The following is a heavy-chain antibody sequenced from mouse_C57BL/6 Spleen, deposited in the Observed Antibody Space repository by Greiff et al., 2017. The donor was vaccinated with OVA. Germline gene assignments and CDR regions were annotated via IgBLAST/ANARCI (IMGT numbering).Heavy chain of an antibody. J-gene: IGHJ2*01. Sequence: EVQLQQSGTVLARPGASVKMSCKTSGYTFTSYWMHWVKQRPGQGLEWIGAIYPGNSDTSYNQTFKGKAKLTAVTSASTAYMELSSLTNEDSAVYYCTSFDYYGSSYVDDWGQGTTLTVSS. D-gene: IGHD1-1*01. CDR2: IYPGNSDT. CDR3: TSFDYYGSSYVDD. CDR1: GYTFTSYW. V-gene: IGHV1-5*01.